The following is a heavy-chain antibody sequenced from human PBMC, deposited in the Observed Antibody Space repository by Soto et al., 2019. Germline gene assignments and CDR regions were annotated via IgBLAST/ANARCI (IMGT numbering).Heavy chain of an antibody. CDR1: GFTFSSYA. V-gene: IGHV3-30-3*01. Sequence: PGGSLRLSCAASGFTFSSYAMHWVRQAPVKGLEWVAVISYDGSNKYYADSVKGRFTISRDNSKNTLYLQMNSLRAEDTAVYYCARAPGLDYSNHAASVPGYYYYYYGMDVWGQGTTVSVSS. D-gene: IGHD4-4*01. J-gene: IGHJ6*02. CDR3: ARAPGLDYSNHAASVPGYYYYYYGMDV. CDR2: ISYDGSNK.